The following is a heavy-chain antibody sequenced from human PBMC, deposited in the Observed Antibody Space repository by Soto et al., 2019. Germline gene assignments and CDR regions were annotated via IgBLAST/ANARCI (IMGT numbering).Heavy chain of an antibody. J-gene: IGHJ4*02. CDR1: GYTFTSYG. CDR3: ARTDIVVVVAAYFDY. V-gene: IGHV1-18*01. Sequence: QVQLVQSGAEVKKPGASVKVSCKASGYTFTSYGISWVRQAPGQGLEWMGWISAYNGNTNYAQKLQGRVTMTTDTSTSTAYMELRSLRSDDTTVYYCARTDIVVVVAAYFDYWGQGTLVTVSS. D-gene: IGHD2-15*01. CDR2: ISAYNGNT.